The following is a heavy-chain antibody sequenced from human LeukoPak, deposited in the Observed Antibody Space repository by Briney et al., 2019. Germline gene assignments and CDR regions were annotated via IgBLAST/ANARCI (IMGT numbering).Heavy chain of an antibody. J-gene: IGHJ4*02. CDR3: ARDSSLPTQLWFGELEPLGY. CDR2: ISYDGSNK. V-gene: IGHV3-30-3*01. Sequence: GGSLRLSCAASGFTFSSYAMHWVRQAPGKGLEWVAVISYDGSNKYYADSVKGRFTISRDNSKNTLYLQMNSLRAEDTAVYHCARDSSLPTQLWFGELEPLGYWGQGTLVTVSS. D-gene: IGHD3-10*01. CDR1: GFTFSSYA.